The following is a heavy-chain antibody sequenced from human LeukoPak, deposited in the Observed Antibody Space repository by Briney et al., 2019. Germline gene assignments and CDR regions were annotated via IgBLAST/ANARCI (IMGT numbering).Heavy chain of an antibody. Sequence: ASVKVSCKTSGYTFTAHDIFWVRQAAGQGLEWMGWMNPKSGSTAYAQKVQGRVTFTRNTFITTAYLDLTNLRYEDTAMYYCARGRQMSINWYFDLWGRGTQVTVAS. CDR3: ARGRQMSINWYFDL. CDR1: GYTFTAHD. J-gene: IGHJ2*01. V-gene: IGHV1-8*03. D-gene: IGHD3-10*01. CDR2: MNPKSGST.